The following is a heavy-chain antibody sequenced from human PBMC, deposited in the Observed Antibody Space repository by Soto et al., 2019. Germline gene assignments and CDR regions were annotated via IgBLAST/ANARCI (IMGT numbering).Heavy chain of an antibody. Sequence: GGSLRLSCAASGFTFTTHWMHWVRQAPGKGLVWVSRINTDGSSTSYADSVKGRFTISRDNAKDTVYLQMNSLRAEDTAMYYCARAPVAYNWFDSWGQGILVTFSS. J-gene: IGHJ5*01. CDR3: ARAPVAYNWFDS. CDR1: GFTFTTHW. D-gene: IGHD2-15*01. V-gene: IGHV3-74*01. CDR2: INTDGSST.